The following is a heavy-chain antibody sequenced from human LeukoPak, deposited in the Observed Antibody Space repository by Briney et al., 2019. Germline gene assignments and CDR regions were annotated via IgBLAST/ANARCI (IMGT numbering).Heavy chain of an antibody. CDR2: INPNGGGT. CDR3: ARENNSGWYRKAAFDY. CDR1: GYTFTDYY. Sequence: ASVKVSCKSPGYTFTDYYMHWVRQAPGQGLEWMGWINPNGGGTNYAQSFQGGVTMTRDTSIGTAYMELSSLISDDTAIYYCARENNSGWYRKAAFDYWGQGTLVTVTS. J-gene: IGHJ4*02. D-gene: IGHD6-19*01. V-gene: IGHV1-2*02.